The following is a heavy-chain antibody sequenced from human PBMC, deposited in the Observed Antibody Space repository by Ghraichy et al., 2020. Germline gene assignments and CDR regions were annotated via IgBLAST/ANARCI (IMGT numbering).Heavy chain of an antibody. Sequence: ASVKVSCKASGYTFTGYYMHWVRQAPGQGLEWMGWINPNSGGTNYAQKFQGWVTMTRDTSISTAYMELSRLRSDDTAVYYCARGGTGTTMGYHGYYYGMDVWGQGTTVTVSS. CDR3: ARGGTGTTMGYHGYYYGMDV. CDR2: INPNSGGT. D-gene: IGHD1-7*01. J-gene: IGHJ6*02. V-gene: IGHV1-2*04. CDR1: GYTFTGYY.